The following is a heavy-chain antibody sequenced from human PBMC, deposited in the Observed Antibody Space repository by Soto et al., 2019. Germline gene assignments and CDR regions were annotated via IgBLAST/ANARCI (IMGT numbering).Heavy chain of an antibody. V-gene: IGHV3-21*01. CDR2: ISSRSDI. Sequence: GGSLKLSCVGSGFTFSTYSINWVRQAPGKGLEWVSSISSRSDIYYADSVKGRFTISRDNAKNSVSLQMNSLRAEDTAVYYCAREYTAWPLAYGLDVWGQGTTVTVSS. CDR1: GFTFSTYS. CDR3: AREYTAWPLAYGLDV. D-gene: IGHD2-2*02. J-gene: IGHJ6*02.